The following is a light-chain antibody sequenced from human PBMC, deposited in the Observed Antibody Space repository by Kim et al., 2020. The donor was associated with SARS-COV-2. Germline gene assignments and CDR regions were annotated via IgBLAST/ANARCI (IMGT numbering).Light chain of an antibody. CDR1: SANIGAGHD. CDR2: GNT. Sequence: SISCTGRSANIGAGHDVHWDQQLPGTAPKLLIYGNTNRPSGVPDRFFGSKSGTSASLAITGLQAEDEADYYCQSYDSSLSGSNWVFGGGTQLTVL. V-gene: IGLV1-40*01. J-gene: IGLJ3*02. CDR3: QSYDSSLSGSNWV.